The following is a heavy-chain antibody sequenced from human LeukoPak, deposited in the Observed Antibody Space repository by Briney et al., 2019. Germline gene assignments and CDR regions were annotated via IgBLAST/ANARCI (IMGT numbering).Heavy chain of an antibody. V-gene: IGHV4-30-4*01. CDR1: GGSISSGDYY. Sequence: SQTLSLTCTVSGGSISSGDYYWSWIRQPPGKGLEWIGYIYYSGSTYYNPSLKSRVTISVDTSKNQFSLKLSSVTAADTAVYYCARGSGGSPFFDYWGQGTLVTVSS. CDR3: ARGSGGSPFFDY. D-gene: IGHD3-10*01. CDR2: IYYSGST. J-gene: IGHJ4*02.